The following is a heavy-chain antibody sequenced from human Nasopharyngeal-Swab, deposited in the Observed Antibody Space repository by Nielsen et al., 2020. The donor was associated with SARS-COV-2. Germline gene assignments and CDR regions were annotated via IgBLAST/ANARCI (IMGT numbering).Heavy chain of an antibody. CDR3: ARDPGKETICGVVNRYFDY. Sequence: SETLSLTCAVSGGSISSSNWWSWVRQPPGKGVEWFGEIYHSGSTNYNPSLKSRVTISVDKSKNQFSLKLSSVTAADTAVYYCARDPGKETICGVVNRYFDYWGQGTLVTVSS. CDR1: GGSISSSNW. V-gene: IGHV4-4*02. D-gene: IGHD3-3*01. CDR2: IYHSGST. J-gene: IGHJ4*02.